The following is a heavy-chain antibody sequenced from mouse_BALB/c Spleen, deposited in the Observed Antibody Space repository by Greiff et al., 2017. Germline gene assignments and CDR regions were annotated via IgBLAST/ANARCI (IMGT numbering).Heavy chain of an antibody. J-gene: IGHJ3*01. Sequence: QVQLKESGAELVKPGASVKLSCKASGYTFTSYYMYWVKQRPGQGLEWIGEINPSNGGTNFNEKFKSKATLTVDKSSSTAYMQLSSLTSEDSAVYYCTRGDYDYDGSYWGQGTLVTVSA. CDR2: INPSNGGT. D-gene: IGHD2-4*01. CDR1: GYTFTSYY. V-gene: IGHV1S81*02. CDR3: TRGDYDYDGSY.